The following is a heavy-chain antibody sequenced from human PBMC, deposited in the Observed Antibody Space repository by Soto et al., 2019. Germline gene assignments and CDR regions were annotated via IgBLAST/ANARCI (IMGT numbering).Heavy chain of an antibody. V-gene: IGHV3-30*18. CDR2: ISYDGSNN. CDR1: GFTFSSYG. Sequence: GGSLRLSCAASGFTFSSYGMHWVRQAPGRGLEWVAVISYDGSNNYYADSVKGRFTISRDNSKNTLYLQMNSLRAEDTAVYYCAKEARTPAAIGEYYHYYGMDVWGQGTTVTVSS. J-gene: IGHJ6*02. CDR3: AKEARTPAAIGEYYHYYGMDV. D-gene: IGHD2-2*02.